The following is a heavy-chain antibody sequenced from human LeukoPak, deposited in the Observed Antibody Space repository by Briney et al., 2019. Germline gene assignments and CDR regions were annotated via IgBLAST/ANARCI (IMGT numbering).Heavy chain of an antibody. Sequence: PSETLSLTCAVYGGSFSGYYWSWIRQPPGKGLEWIGEINHSGSTNYNPSLKSRVTISVDTSKNQFSLKLSYVTAADTAVYYCAREAVAGTEALYYFDYWGQGTLVTVSS. CDR1: GGSFSGYY. CDR3: AREAVAGTEALYYFDY. CDR2: INHSGST. D-gene: IGHD6-19*01. V-gene: IGHV4-34*01. J-gene: IGHJ4*02.